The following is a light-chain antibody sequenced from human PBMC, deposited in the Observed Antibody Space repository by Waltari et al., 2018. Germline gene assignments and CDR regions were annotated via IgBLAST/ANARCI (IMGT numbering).Light chain of an antibody. CDR1: QSVSSY. CDR2: DAS. J-gene: IGKJ2*01. CDR3: QQRSNWPPYT. V-gene: IGKV3-11*01. Sequence: EIVLTQSPATLSLSPGERATLPCRASQSVSSYLAWYQQKPGQAPRLRIYDASNRATGIPARFSGSGSGTDFTLTISSLEPEDFAVYYCQQRSNWPPYTFGQGTKLEIK.